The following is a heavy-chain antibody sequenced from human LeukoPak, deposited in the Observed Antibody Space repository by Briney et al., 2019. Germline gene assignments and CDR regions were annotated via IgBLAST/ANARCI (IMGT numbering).Heavy chain of an antibody. Sequence: ASVKVSCKASGYTFSDYYMHWVRQAPGQGLEWMGWIILNSGDTNYAQRFQGRVTMTRDTSISTAYMELSRLRSDDTAVYYCFLRFSFDYWGQGTLVTVSS. CDR2: IILNSGDT. CDR1: GYTFSDYY. J-gene: IGHJ4*02. V-gene: IGHV1-2*02. CDR3: FLRFSFDY. D-gene: IGHD3-3*01.